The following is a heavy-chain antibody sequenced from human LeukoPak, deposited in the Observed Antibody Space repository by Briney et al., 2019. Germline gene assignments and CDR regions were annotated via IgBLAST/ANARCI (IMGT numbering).Heavy chain of an antibody. D-gene: IGHD3-22*01. V-gene: IGHV3-23*01. Sequence: SGGTLTLSCAASGFTFSSYAMSWVRQAPGKGLEWVSGISCSGGSTYYADSVKGRLTISRDNSQNTLYLQMNSLRAEDTAVYYCAKVIYYYDSSGYRRPSWFDPWGQGTLVTVSS. CDR3: AKVIYYYDSSGYRRPSWFDP. CDR2: ISCSGGST. CDR1: GFTFSSYA. J-gene: IGHJ5*02.